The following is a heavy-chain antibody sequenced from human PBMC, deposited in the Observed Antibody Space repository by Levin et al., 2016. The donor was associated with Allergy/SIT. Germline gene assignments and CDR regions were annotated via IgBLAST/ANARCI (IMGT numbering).Heavy chain of an antibody. V-gene: IGHV4-39*07. CDR2: IYYSGST. J-gene: IGHJ6*02. CDR3: ARIPYYYYAMDV. CDR1: GGSISSSSYY. Sequence: SETLSLTCTVSGGSISSSSYYWGWIRQPPGKGLEWIGSIYYSGSTYYNPSLKSRVTMSVDKSKNQFSLKVTSVTAADTAVYYCARIPYYYYAMDVWGQGTTVTVSS.